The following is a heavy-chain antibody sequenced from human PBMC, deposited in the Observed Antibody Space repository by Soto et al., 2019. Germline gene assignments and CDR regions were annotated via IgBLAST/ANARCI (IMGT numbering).Heavy chain of an antibody. V-gene: IGHV2-5*02. J-gene: IGHJ4*02. CDR2: IYWDDDK. CDR3: AHSPHFPTNDYGDYFDY. Sequence: SGPTLVNPTQTLTLTCTLSGFSLSTSGVGVGWIRQPPGKALEWLALIYWDDDKRYSPSLKSRLTITKDTSKNQVVLTMTNMDPVDTATYYCAHSPHFPTNDYGDYFDYWGQGTLVTVSS. CDR1: GFSLSTSGVG. D-gene: IGHD4-17*01.